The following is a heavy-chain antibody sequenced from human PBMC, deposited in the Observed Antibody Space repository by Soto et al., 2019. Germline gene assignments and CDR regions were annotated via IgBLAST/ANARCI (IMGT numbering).Heavy chain of an antibody. CDR2: IYYSGST. Sequence: SETLSLTCTVSGGSISSGGYYWSWIRQNPGKGLEWIGYIYYSGSTYYNPSLKSRVTISVDTSKNQFSLKLTSVTVADTAVYYCARAYSGRWDSHLNWFDPWGQGTLVTVSS. V-gene: IGHV4-31*02. D-gene: IGHD6-13*01. CDR1: GGSISSGGYY. CDR3: ARAYSGRWDSHLNWFDP. J-gene: IGHJ5*02.